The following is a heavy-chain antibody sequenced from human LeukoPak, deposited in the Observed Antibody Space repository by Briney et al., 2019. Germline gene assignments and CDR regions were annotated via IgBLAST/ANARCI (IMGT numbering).Heavy chain of an antibody. CDR3: ADCVVPAAMRSYYYYGMDV. V-gene: IGHV3-23*01. Sequence: GGSLRLACAASGFTFSSYAMSWVRQAPGKGLEWVAAISGSGGSTYYADSGKGRFTISRDNSKNTLYLQMNSLRAEDTAVYYCADCVVPAAMRSYYYYGMDVWGKGTTVTVSS. J-gene: IGHJ6*04. D-gene: IGHD2-2*01. CDR2: ISGSGGST. CDR1: GFTFSSYA.